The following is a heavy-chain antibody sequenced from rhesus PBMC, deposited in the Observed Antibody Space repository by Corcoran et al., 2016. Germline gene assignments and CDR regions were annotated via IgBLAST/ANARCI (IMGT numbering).Heavy chain of an antibody. CDR1: GFTFSSYW. CDR2: INSGGGST. Sequence: EVQLVESGGGLAKPGGSLRLSCAASGFTFSSYWMNWVRQTPGKGLDWISTINSGGGSTYYADSVKGRFPISRENSKNTLSLQMNSLRPEDTAVYYCAKEGVAAAAYYGLDSWGQGVVVTVSS. V-gene: IGHV3S42*01. CDR3: AKEGVAAAAYYGLDS. J-gene: IGHJ6*01. D-gene: IGHD6-31*01.